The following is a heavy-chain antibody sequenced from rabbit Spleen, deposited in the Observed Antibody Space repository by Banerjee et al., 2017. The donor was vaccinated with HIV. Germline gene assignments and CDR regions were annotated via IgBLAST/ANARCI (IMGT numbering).Heavy chain of an antibody. J-gene: IGHJ2*01. V-gene: IGHV1S8*01. CDR1: GFSFSNKA. CDR2: IYPVFGIR. CDR3: ARDRGSGWDDAFDP. Sequence: QEQLVESGGGLVKPEGSLKLSCTASGFSFSNKAVMCWVRQAPGKGLEWIGDIYPVFGIRNYANGVQGRFTISSDNAQNTVDLQMNSLTPADTATYFCARDRGSGWDDAFDPWGQGT. D-gene: IGHD4-1*01.